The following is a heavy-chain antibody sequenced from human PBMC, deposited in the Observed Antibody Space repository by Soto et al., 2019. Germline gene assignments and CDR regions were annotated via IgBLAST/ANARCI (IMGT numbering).Heavy chain of an antibody. Sequence: GGSLRLSCAASGFTFSNYWMHWVRQAPGKGLVWVSRIDSDGSRITYANFVKGRFTISRDNAKNTVYLHMNSLTAEDTAVYYCVRTSLVVAVATREDCWGQGTLVTVSS. D-gene: IGHD2-15*01. J-gene: IGHJ4*02. CDR3: VRTSLVVAVATREDC. CDR2: IDSDGSRI. V-gene: IGHV3-74*01. CDR1: GFTFSNYW.